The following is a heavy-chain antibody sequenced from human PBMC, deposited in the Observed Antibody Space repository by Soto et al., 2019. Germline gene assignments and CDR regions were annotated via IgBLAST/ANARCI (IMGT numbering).Heavy chain of an antibody. CDR2: IYYSGST. D-gene: IGHD3-9*01. CDR3: ARVTGYYYDFDY. V-gene: IGHV4-30-4*01. Sequence: SETLSLTCTVSGGSISSGDYYWSWIRQPPGKGLEWIGYIYYSGSTYYNPSLKSRVTISVDTSKNQFSLKLSSVTAADTAVYYCARVTGYYYDFDYWGQGTLVTVS. J-gene: IGHJ4*02. CDR1: GGSISSGDYY.